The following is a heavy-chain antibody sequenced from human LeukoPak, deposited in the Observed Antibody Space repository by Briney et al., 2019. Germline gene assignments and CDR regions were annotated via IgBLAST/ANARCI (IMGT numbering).Heavy chain of an antibody. V-gene: IGHV3-30*02. CDR3: AKDLLSLPHKYFDS. CDR1: GFSFSNYG. J-gene: IGHJ4*02. Sequence: GGSLRLSCAASGFSFSNYGMHWVRQAPGKGLEWVAYIRYDGSQKYYGDSVKGRFTISRDNSKNTVYLQMNSLRDEDTAVYYCAKDLLSLPHKYFDSWGQGTLVTVSS. CDR2: IRYDGSQK. D-gene: IGHD3-16*01.